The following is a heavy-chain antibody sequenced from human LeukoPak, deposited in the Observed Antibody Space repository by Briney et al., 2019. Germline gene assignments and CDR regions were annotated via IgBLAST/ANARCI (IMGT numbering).Heavy chain of an antibody. CDR3: ARDRYYYGSGSYSWFDP. CDR2: IYTSGST. CDR1: GGSISSYY. Sequence: SETLSLTCTVSGGSISSYYWSWIRQPAGKGLEWIGRIYTSGSTNYNPSLKSRVTMSVDTSKNQYSLKLSSVTAADTAVYYCARDRYYYGSGSYSWFDPWGQGTLVTVSS. V-gene: IGHV4-4*07. D-gene: IGHD3-10*01. J-gene: IGHJ5*02.